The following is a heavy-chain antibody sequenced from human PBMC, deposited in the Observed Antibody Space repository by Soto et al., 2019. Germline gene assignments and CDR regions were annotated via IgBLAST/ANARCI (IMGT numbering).Heavy chain of an antibody. J-gene: IGHJ6*02. D-gene: IGHD2-15*01. V-gene: IGHV3-30-3*01. CDR1: GFTFSSYA. CDR3: ARDRLLLGYYYYGMAV. Sequence: QVQLVESGGGVVQPGRSLRLSCAASGFTFSSYAMHWVRQAPGKGLEWVAVISYDGSNKYYADSVKGRFTISRDNSKNTLYLQMNSLRAEDTAVYYCARDRLLLGYYYYGMAVWGQGTKVTVSS. CDR2: ISYDGSNK.